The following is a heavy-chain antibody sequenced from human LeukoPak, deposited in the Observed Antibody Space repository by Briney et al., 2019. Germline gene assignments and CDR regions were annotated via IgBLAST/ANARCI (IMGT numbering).Heavy chain of an antibody. D-gene: IGHD5-18*01. J-gene: IGHJ4*02. CDR3: ARSSGYSYGNLDY. CDR2: IWNDGSNK. V-gene: IGHV3-33*01. Sequence: PGGSLRLSCAASGFTFSSYGMHWVRQAPGKGLEWVAVIWNDGSNKYYVESVKGRLNISRDNSKNTLYLQMNSLRAEDTAVYYCARSSGYSYGNLDYWGQGTLVTVSS. CDR1: GFTFSSYG.